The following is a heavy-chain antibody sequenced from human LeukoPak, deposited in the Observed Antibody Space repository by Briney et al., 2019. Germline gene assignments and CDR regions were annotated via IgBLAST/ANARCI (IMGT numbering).Heavy chain of an antibody. CDR1: GFTFPDAW. J-gene: IGHJ4*02. D-gene: IGHD2-15*01. CDR2: IKQDGSEK. V-gene: IGHV3-7*01. Sequence: GSLRLSCAASGFTFPDAWVSWVRQAPGKGLEWVANIKQDGSEKYYVDSVKGRFTISRDNAKNSLYLQMNSLRAEDTAVYYCARLGYCSGGSCSADFDYWGQGTLVTVSS. CDR3: ARLGYCSGGSCSADFDY.